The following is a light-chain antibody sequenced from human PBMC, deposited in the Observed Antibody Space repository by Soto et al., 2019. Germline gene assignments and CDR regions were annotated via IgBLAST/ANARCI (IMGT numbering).Light chain of an antibody. J-gene: IGKJ5*01. CDR3: QQRSDWPIT. CDR2: GAS. CDR1: QSVDSY. V-gene: IGKV3-11*01. Sequence: EIVLTQSPSALSLSPGERATLSCRASQSVDSYLVWYQQKPGQAPRLLISGASNRATGIPARFSGSGSGTDFTLTISSLDSEDFAIYYCQQRSDWPITVGQGTRLEI.